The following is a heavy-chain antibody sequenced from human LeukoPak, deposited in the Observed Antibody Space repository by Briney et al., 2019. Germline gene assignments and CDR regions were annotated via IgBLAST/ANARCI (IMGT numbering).Heavy chain of an antibody. D-gene: IGHD3-22*01. Sequence: PSETLSLTCTVSGSDISSYYWSWIRQPPGKGLEWIGYIYYSGSTNYNPSLKSRVTISVDTSKNQFSLKLSSVTAADTAVYYCARTPDYYDSTEHFDYWGQGTLVTVSS. CDR2: IYYSGST. CDR1: GSDISSYY. J-gene: IGHJ4*02. V-gene: IGHV4-59*01. CDR3: ARTPDYYDSTEHFDY.